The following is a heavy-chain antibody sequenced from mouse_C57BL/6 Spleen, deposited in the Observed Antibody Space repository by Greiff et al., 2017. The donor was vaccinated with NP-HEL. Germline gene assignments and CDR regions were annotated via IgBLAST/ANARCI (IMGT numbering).Heavy chain of an antibody. CDR3: ARKEDYYGSSYPYAMDY. J-gene: IGHJ4*01. CDR1: GFSLTSYG. CDR2: IWSGGST. V-gene: IGHV2-2*01. D-gene: IGHD1-1*01. Sequence: QVQLQQSGPGLVQPSQSLSITCTVSGFSLTSYGVHWVRQSPGKGLEWLGVIWSGGSTDYNAAFISRLSISKDNSKSQVFFKMNSLQADDTAIYYCARKEDYYGSSYPYAMDYWGQGTSVTVSS.